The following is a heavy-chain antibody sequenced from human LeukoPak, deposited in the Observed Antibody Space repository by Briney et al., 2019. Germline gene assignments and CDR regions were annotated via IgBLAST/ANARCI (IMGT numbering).Heavy chain of an antibody. CDR3: AKDIGGKYYYGSGSYWYGMDV. CDR2: ISWDGGST. Sequence: GGSLRLSCAASGFTFDDYTMHWVRQAPGKGLEWVSLISWDGGSTYYADSVKGRFTISRDNSKNSLYLQMNSLRTEDTALYYCAKDIGGKYYYGSGSYWYGMDVWGQGTTVTVSS. V-gene: IGHV3-43*01. D-gene: IGHD3-10*01. J-gene: IGHJ6*02. CDR1: GFTFDDYT.